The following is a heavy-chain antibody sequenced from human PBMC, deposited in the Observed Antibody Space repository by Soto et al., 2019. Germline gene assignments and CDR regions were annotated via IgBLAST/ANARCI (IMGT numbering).Heavy chain of an antibody. CDR2: MNPINGAT. CDR1: GYDFTAYD. CDR3: GRGPSPRAPAGGTPYYYAMDV. Sequence: ASVKVSCKASGYDFTAYDINWVRQASGQGLEWMGWMNPINGATGSARRFQGRVSMTRNTATGTVYLELTSLRSDDSAVYYCGRGPSPRAPAGGTPYYYAMDVWGQ. J-gene: IGHJ6*02. V-gene: IGHV1-8*02. D-gene: IGHD6-13*01.